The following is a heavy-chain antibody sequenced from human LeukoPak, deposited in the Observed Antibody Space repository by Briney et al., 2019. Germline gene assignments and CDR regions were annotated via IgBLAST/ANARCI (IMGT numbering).Heavy chain of an antibody. CDR1: GFTFSSYA. Sequence: GGSLRLSCAASGFTFSSYAMNWVRQAPGKGLEWVSGISGSGLTPYYADSVKGRFTISRDNSKNTLYLQMNSLRAEDTAVYYCASNWAYDYVVQSYWGQGTLVTVSS. CDR2: ISGSGLTP. CDR3: ASNWAYDYVVQSY. D-gene: IGHD3-16*01. V-gene: IGHV3-23*01. J-gene: IGHJ4*02.